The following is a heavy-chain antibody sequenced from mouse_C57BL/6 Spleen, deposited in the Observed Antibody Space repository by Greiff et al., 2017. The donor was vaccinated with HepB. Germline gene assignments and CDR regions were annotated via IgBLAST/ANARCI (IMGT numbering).Heavy chain of an antibody. V-gene: IGHV1-74*01. Sequence: QVQLQQPGAELVKPGASVKVSCKASGYTFTSYWMHWVKQRPGQGLEWIGRIHPSDSDTNYKQKFKGKATLTVDKSSSTAYMQLSSLTSEDSAVYYCAISGYYYGSSAFAYWGQGTLVTVSA. CDR1: GYTFTSYW. CDR3: AISGYYYGSSAFAY. D-gene: IGHD1-1*01. J-gene: IGHJ3*01. CDR2: IHPSDSDT.